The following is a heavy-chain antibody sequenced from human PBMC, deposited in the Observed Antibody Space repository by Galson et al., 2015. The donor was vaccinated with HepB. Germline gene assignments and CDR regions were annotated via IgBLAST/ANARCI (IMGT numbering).Heavy chain of an antibody. CDR3: RPLHYFLDY. CDR1: GFTFSTYA. J-gene: IGHJ4*02. Sequence: SLRLSCAASGFTFSTYAMTWVRQAPGRGLEWVSTITAGIPITYYADSVNGRFTISRDNSKSTFYLQMDSLRAADTAVYFCRPLHYFLDYWGQGTPVTVSS. V-gene: IGHV3-23*01. D-gene: IGHD2/OR15-2a*01. CDR2: ITAGIPIT.